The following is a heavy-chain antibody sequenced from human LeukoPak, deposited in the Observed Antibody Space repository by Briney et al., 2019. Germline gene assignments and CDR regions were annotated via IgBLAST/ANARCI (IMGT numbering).Heavy chain of an antibody. V-gene: IGHV4-4*02. CDR1: DGSISSSNW. CDR2: IYHSGST. CDR3: ARDCSSTSCYYSSGRGPYTYYYYGMDV. D-gene: IGHD2-2*01. Sequence: SETLSLTCAVSDGSISSSNWWSWVRQPPGKGLEWIGEIYHSGSTNYNPSLKNRVTISVDKSKNQFSLKLSSVTAADTAVYYCARDCSSTSCYYSSGRGPYTYYYYGMDVWGKGTTVTVSS. J-gene: IGHJ6*04.